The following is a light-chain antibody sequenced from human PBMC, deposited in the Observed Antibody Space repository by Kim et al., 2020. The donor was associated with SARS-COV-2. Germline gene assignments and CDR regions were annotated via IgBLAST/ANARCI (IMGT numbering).Light chain of an antibody. CDR1: NSNIGTNY. J-gene: IGLJ3*02. CDR2: RDD. CDR3: AAWDASLSGL. Sequence: QSVLTQPPSASGTPGQRVTISCSESNSNIGTNYVYWYQQLPGTAPKLLIYRDDQRPPGVPDRFSGSKSGTSASLAISGLRSEDEADYYCAAWDASLSGLFGGGTQLTVL. V-gene: IGLV1-47*01.